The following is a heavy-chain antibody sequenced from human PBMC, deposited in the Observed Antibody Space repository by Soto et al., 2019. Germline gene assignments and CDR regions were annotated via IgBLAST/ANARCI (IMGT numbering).Heavy chain of an antibody. CDR3: ATFGPYSPRWDF. D-gene: IGHD2-15*01. V-gene: IGHV3-23*01. CDR1: EFAFSTFG. J-gene: IGHJ3*01. Sequence: EVQVLESGGGLIQSGGSLRLSCVFSEFAFSTFGMSWVRQAPGKGLESVSSISAIGDSTFHADSVKGRFTISRDNTWNSLEPRMHNRSTEGTGVYDCATFGPYSPRWDFWGKGTVVTVSS. CDR2: ISAIGDST.